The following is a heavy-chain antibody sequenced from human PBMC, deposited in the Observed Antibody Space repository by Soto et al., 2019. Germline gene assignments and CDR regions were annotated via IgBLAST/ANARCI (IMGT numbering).Heavy chain of an antibody. J-gene: IGHJ6*02. Sequence: ASVKVSCKASGYTFTSYDINWVRQATGQGLEWMGWMNPNSGNTGYAQKFQGRVTMTRNTSIGTAYMELSSLRSEDTAVYYCARSPKRRGTMIVVVITPYYYYYGMDVWGQGTTVTVSS. D-gene: IGHD3-22*01. V-gene: IGHV1-8*01. CDR2: MNPNSGNT. CDR1: GYTFTSYD. CDR3: ARSPKRRGTMIVVVITPYYYYYGMDV.